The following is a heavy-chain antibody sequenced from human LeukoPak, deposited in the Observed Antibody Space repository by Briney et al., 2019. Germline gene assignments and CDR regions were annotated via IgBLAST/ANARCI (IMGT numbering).Heavy chain of an antibody. CDR1: GFTFSSYG. V-gene: IGHV3-30*02. CDR2: IRYDGSNK. Sequence: GGSLRLSCAASGFTFSSYGMHWVRQAPGKGLEWVAFIRYDGSNKYYADSVKGRFTISRDNSKNTLYLQMNSLRAEDTAVYYCAKTSDPSRDYIAAAEGFDYWGQGTLVTVSS. CDR3: AKTSDPSRDYIAAAEGFDY. J-gene: IGHJ4*02. D-gene: IGHD6-13*01.